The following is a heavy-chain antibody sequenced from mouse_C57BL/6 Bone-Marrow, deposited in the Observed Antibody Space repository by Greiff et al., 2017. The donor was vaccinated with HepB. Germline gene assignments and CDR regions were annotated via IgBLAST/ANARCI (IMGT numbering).Heavy chain of an antibody. Sequence: EVKLVESGPELVKPGASVKIPCKASGYTFTDYNMDWVKQSHGKSLEWIGDINPNNGGTIYNQKFKGKATLTVDKSSSTAYMELRSLTSEDTAVYYCARRGSSSSLYWYFDVWGTGTTVTVSS. CDR1: GYTFTDYN. CDR3: ARRGSSSSLYWYFDV. V-gene: IGHV1-18*01. CDR2: INPNNGGT. D-gene: IGHD1-1*01. J-gene: IGHJ1*03.